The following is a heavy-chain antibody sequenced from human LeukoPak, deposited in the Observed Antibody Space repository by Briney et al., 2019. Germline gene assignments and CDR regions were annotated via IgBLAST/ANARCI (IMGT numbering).Heavy chain of an antibody. D-gene: IGHD3-3*01. CDR3: ARGAGVDDNYDYYMDD. CDR2: MNPNSGNT. V-gene: IGHV1-8*02. Sequence: ASVKVSCKASGYTFTSYDINWVRQATGQGLEWMGWMNPNSGNTGYAQKFQGRVTMTRDTSISTPYMELSSLSSEDTAVYYCARGAGVDDNYDYYMDDWGKGTTVTISS. CDR1: GYTFTSYD. J-gene: IGHJ6*03.